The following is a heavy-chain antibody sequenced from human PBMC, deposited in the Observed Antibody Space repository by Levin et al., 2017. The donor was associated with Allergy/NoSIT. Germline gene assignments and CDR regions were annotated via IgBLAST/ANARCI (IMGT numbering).Heavy chain of an antibody. CDR1: GGSISSYY. D-gene: IGHD3-10*01. Sequence: ASETLSLTCTVSGGSISSYYWSWIRQPPGKGLEWIGYIYYSGSTNYNPSLKSRVTISVDTSKNQFSLKLSSVTAADTAVYYCARDMLAGSYSLYWYFDLWGRGTLVTVSS. CDR2: IYYSGST. CDR3: ARDMLAGSYSLYWYFDL. V-gene: IGHV4-59*01. J-gene: IGHJ2*01.